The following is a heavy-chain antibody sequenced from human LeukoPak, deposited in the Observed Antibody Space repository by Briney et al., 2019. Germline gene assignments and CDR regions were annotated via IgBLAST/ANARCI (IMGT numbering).Heavy chain of an antibody. CDR2: INHSGST. Sequence: SETLSLTCAVYGGSFSGYYWSWIRQPPGKGLEWIGEINHSGSTNYNPSLKSRVTISVDTSKNQFSLKLSSVTAADTAVYYCARGLPDIVVVPAATDAFDIWGQGTMVTVSS. CDR1: GGSFSGYY. J-gene: IGHJ3*02. D-gene: IGHD2-2*01. CDR3: ARGLPDIVVVPAATDAFDI. V-gene: IGHV4-34*01.